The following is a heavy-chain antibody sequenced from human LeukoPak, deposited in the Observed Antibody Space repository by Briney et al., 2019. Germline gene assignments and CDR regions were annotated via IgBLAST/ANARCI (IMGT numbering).Heavy chain of an antibody. CDR1: GGTFSSYA. J-gene: IGHJ4*02. Sequence: SVKVSCKASGGTFSSYAISWVRQAPGQGLEWMGGIIPIFGTANYAQKFQGRVTITTDEFTSTAYMELSSLRSEDTAVYYCASSKYSSSWYRPGFDYWGQGTLVTVSS. D-gene: IGHD6-13*01. CDR3: ASSKYSSSWYRPGFDY. V-gene: IGHV1-69*05. CDR2: IIPIFGTA.